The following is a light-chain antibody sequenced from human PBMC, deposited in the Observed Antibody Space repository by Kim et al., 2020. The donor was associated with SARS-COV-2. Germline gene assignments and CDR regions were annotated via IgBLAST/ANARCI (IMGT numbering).Light chain of an antibody. CDR1: KLGDKY. CDR2: QDS. V-gene: IGLV3-1*01. J-gene: IGLJ1*01. Sequence: SYELTQPPSVSVSPGQTASITCSGDKLGDKYACWYQQKPGQSPVLVIYQDSKRPSGIPDRFSGSNSGNTATLTISGTQAMDEADYYCQAWDSSTHYVFGT. CDR3: QAWDSSTHYV.